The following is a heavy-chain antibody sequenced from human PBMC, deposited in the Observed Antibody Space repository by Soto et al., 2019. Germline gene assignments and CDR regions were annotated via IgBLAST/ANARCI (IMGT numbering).Heavy chain of an antibody. Sequence: GGSLRLSCVCSGFSFENFAMRWVRQAPGKGLEWVSSISARSSKTYYADSVKGRFTISRDNAKNTLYLQMNSLRAEDTAVYYCARGGHYLLDYWGQGSLVTVSS. CDR3: ARGGHYLLDY. V-gene: IGHV3-23*01. CDR1: GFSFENFA. CDR2: ISARSSKT. D-gene: IGHD4-17*01. J-gene: IGHJ4*02.